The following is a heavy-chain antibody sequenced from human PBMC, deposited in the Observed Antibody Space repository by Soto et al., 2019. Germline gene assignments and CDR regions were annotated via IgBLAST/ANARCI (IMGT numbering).Heavy chain of an antibody. CDR2: ISSSSSYM. J-gene: IGHJ4*02. CDR1: GFTFSSYS. V-gene: IGHV3-21*01. CDR3: ASHPRDSSGYWYYFDY. Sequence: EVQLVESGGGLVKPGGSPRLSCAASGFTFSSYSMNWVRQAPGKGLEWVSSISSSSSYMDYADSVKGRFTISRDNAKNSLYLQMNSLRAEDTAVYYCASHPRDSSGYWYYFDYWGQGTLVTVSS. D-gene: IGHD3-22*01.